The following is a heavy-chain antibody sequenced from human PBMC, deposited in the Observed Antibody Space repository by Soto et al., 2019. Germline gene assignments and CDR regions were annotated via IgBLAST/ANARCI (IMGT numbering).Heavy chain of an antibody. CDR2: IYYSGST. V-gene: IGHV4-59*01. Sequence: SETLSLTCTVSGGSISSYYWSWIRQPPGKGLEWIGYIYYSGSTNYNPSLKSRVTISVDTSKNQFSLKLSSVTAADTAVYYCARLHYDSSGYYFHSPYYGMDVWGQGTTVTVSS. J-gene: IGHJ6*02. D-gene: IGHD3-22*01. CDR3: ARLHYDSSGYYFHSPYYGMDV. CDR1: GGSISSYY.